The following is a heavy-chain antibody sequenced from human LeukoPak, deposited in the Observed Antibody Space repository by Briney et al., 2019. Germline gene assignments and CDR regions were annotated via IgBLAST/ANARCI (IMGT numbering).Heavy chain of an antibody. D-gene: IGHD5-18*01. Sequence: GGSLRLSCAASGITFSSYAMSWVRQAPGKGLEWVSAISSSGGSTYYADSVKGRFTISRDNSKNTLYLQMYSLRAEDTAVYYCAKDSSGYSYGKLFDYWGQGTLVTVSS. CDR2: ISSSGGST. CDR1: GITFSSYA. V-gene: IGHV3-23*01. J-gene: IGHJ4*02. CDR3: AKDSSGYSYGKLFDY.